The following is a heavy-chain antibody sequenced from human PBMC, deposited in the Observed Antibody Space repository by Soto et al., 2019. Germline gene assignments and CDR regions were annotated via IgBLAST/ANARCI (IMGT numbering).Heavy chain of an antibody. D-gene: IGHD4-17*01. CDR1: GFIFSSDA. V-gene: IGHV3-23*01. CDR3: AHPRGYGVFDAVDI. CDR2: ISNSGGST. J-gene: IGHJ3*02. Sequence: GGSLRLSCAASGFIFSSDAMNWVRQAPGKGLEWVSAISNSGGSTYYAESVRGRFTISRDNSINTLYLQMSSLRTEDTAVYYCAHPRGYGVFDAVDIWGQGTVVTVSS.